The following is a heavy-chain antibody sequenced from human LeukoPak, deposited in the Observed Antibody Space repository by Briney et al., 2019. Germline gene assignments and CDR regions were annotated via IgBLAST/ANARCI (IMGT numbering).Heavy chain of an antibody. D-gene: IGHD6-19*01. CDR1: GVSFSGYY. CDR2: INHSGST. V-gene: IGHV4-34*01. Sequence: PSETLSLTCAVYGVSFSGYYWSWIRQPPGKGLEWIGEINHSGSTNYNPSLKSRVTISVDTSKNQFSLKLSSVTAADTAVYYCARLNRPHQWLVRHDYWGQGTLVTVSS. CDR3: ARLNRPHQWLVRHDY. J-gene: IGHJ4*02.